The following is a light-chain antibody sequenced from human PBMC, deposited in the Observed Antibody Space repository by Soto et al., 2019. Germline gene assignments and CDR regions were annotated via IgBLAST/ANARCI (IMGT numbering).Light chain of an antibody. CDR2: DVS. CDR1: SSDVGGYNY. J-gene: IGLJ1*01. V-gene: IGLV2-11*01. Sequence: QSALTQPRSVSGSPGQSVTISCTGTSSDVGGYNYVSWYQQHPGKAPKLMIYDVSKRPSGLPDRFSGSKSGNTASLTISGFDAEDQPEYYCCSYAGSNYVLAAETMLTVL. CDR3: CSYAGSNYV.